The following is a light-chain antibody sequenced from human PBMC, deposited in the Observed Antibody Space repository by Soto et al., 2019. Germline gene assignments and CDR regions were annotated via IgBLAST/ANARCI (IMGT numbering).Light chain of an antibody. CDR1: QGISSY. Sequence: AIRMTQSPSSFSASTGDRVTITCRASQGISSYVAWYQQKPGKAPKLLIYAASTLQSGVPSRFSGSGSGTDFTLTISCLQSEDFATYYCQQYYSYPPTFGQGTKLEIK. CDR2: AAS. V-gene: IGKV1-8*01. CDR3: QQYYSYPPT. J-gene: IGKJ2*01.